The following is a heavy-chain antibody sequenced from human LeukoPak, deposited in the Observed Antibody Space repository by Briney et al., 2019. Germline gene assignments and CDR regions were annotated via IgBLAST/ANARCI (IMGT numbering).Heavy chain of an antibody. CDR1: GFTFSSYW. CDR2: ISTDGSST. CDR3: IREYSSSSGRAFDM. D-gene: IGHD6-6*01. Sequence: GGSLRLSCAASGFTFSSYWMHWVRQAPGKGLVWVSRISTDGSSTNSADSVKGRLTISRDNAKNTLYLQMNSLRAEDTAVYYCIREYSSSSGRAFDMWGQGTMVTVSP. V-gene: IGHV3-74*01. J-gene: IGHJ3*02.